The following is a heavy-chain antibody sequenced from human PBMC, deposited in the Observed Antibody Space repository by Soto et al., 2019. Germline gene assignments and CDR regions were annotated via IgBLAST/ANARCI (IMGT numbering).Heavy chain of an antibody. J-gene: IGHJ3*01. CDR3: AKDRHPSWIQLWLSG. CDR2: ISYDGSNK. Sequence: QVQLVESGGGVVQPGRSLRLSCAASGFTFSSYGMHWVRQAPGKGLEWVAVISYDGSNKYYADSVKGRFTISRDNSKNTLYLQMNSLKAEDTAVYYCAKDRHPSWIQLWLSGWGQGTMVTVSS. V-gene: IGHV3-30*18. CDR1: GFTFSSYG. D-gene: IGHD5-18*01.